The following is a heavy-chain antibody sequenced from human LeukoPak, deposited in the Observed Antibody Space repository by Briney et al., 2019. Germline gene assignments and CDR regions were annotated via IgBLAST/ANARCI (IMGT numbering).Heavy chain of an antibody. CDR1: GFTFSSYG. V-gene: IGHV3-33*01. CDR2: IWYDGSNK. J-gene: IGHJ5*02. CDR3: ARDRGITIFGNWFDP. Sequence: PGGSLRLSCAASGFTFSSYGMHWVRQAPGKGLEWVAVIWYDGSNKYYADSVKGRFTISRDNSKNTLYLQMNSLRAEDTAVYYCARDRGITIFGNWFDPWGQGTLVTVSS. D-gene: IGHD3-3*01.